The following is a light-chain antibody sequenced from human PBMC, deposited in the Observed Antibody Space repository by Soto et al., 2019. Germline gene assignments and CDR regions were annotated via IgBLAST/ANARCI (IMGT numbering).Light chain of an antibody. J-gene: IGKJ5*01. V-gene: IGKV3-15*01. CDR2: GAS. CDR1: QSVSSN. CDR3: QPYNYWPPIT. Sequence: EIVMTQSPATLSVSPGERATLSCRASQSVSSNLAWYQQKPGQAPRLLIYGASTRATGISARFSGGGSGTEFTLTISSLQSEDVAVYYCQPYNYWPPITFGQGTRLEIK.